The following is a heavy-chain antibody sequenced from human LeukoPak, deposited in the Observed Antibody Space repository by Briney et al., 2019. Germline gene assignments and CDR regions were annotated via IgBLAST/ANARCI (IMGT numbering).Heavy chain of an antibody. CDR3: AISDGYALI. V-gene: IGHV1-69*04. CDR1: GYTFTNYG. Sequence: ASVKVSCKASGYTFTNYGISWVRQAPGQGLEWMGRIIPILGIANYAQKFQGRVTITADKSTSTAYMELSSLRSEDTAVYYCAISDGYALIWGQGTLVTVSS. J-gene: IGHJ4*02. CDR2: IIPILGIA. D-gene: IGHD5-24*01.